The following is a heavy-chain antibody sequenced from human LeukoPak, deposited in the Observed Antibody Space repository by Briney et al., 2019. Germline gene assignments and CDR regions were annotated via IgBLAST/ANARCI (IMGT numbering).Heavy chain of an antibody. V-gene: IGHV4-39*07. J-gene: IGHJ4*02. CDR1: GGSIRTCYF. CDR3: ARDDNGDYGADY. D-gene: IGHD4-17*01. CDR2: IFYSGST. Sequence: SETLSLTCTVSGGSIRTCYFWGWIRQPPGKGLEWIGSIFYSGSTNYNPSLKSRVTISLDTSKNQFSLKLSSVTAADTAVYYCARDDNGDYGADYWGQGTLVTVSS.